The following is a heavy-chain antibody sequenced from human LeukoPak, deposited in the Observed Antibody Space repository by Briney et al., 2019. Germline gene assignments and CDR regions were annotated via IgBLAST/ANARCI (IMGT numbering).Heavy chain of an antibody. CDR2: FSYDEGAQ. CDR3: ARSIVPYGDYYYFGMDV. CDR1: GFSFVDYS. Sequence: PGGSLRLSCAPSGFSFVDYSMHWVRQAPGKGLEWLAVFSYDEGAQYYADSVKGRFTISRDLSKNTLDLQMNSLRPEDTAMYYCARSIVPYGDYYYFGMDVWGQGTTVTVSS. D-gene: IGHD4-17*01. V-gene: IGHV3-30*04. J-gene: IGHJ6*02.